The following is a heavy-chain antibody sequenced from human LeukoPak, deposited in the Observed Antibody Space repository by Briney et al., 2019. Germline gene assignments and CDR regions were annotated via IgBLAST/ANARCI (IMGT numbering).Heavy chain of an antibody. Sequence: PSETLSLTCTVSGASISSSTDYWGWIRQPPGKGLEWIANIYYSGSTYYNPSLKSRVTISVYTSKNQFSLKLSSVTAADTAVYYCAGLIRPGWFDPWGQGTLVTVSS. CDR3: AGLIRPGWFDP. CDR2: IYYSGST. J-gene: IGHJ5*02. D-gene: IGHD1-14*01. CDR1: GASISSSTDY. V-gene: IGHV4-39*01.